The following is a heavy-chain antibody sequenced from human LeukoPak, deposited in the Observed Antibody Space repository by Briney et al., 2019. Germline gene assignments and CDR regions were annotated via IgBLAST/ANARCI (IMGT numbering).Heavy chain of an antibody. J-gene: IGHJ4*02. D-gene: IGHD3-22*01. CDR2: ISGSGGSI. CDR3: AKDRASYYEVGHWDY. Sequence: PGRSLRLSCAASGFTFSSYAMHWVRQAPGKGLEWVSAISGSGGSIYYADSVKGRFTISRDNSKNTLYLQMNNLRAEDTAVYYCAKDRASYYEVGHWDYWGQGTLVTVSS. V-gene: IGHV3-23*01. CDR1: GFTFSSYA.